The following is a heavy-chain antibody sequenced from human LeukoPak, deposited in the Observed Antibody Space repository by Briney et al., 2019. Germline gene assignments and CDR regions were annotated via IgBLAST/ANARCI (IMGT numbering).Heavy chain of an antibody. CDR3: AKKKTDYSYPSSFDY. D-gene: IGHD4-11*01. Sequence: GGSLRLSCTASGFTFTTYWMSWVRHPPGKGLEWVANIKQDGTEKYYVDSVKGRFTISRDNSKNTLYLQMNRLRAEDTAVYYCAKKKTDYSYPSSFDYWGQGTLVTVSS. J-gene: IGHJ4*02. CDR1: GFTFTTYW. V-gene: IGHV3-7*01. CDR2: IKQDGTEK.